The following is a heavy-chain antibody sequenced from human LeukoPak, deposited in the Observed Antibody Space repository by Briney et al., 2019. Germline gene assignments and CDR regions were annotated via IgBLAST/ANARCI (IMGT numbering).Heavy chain of an antibody. V-gene: IGHV4-39*07. CDR2: IFYSGST. CDR3: ARSGKTHYFDY. Sequence: SETLSLTCTVSGDSIGSSSYYWGWIRQPPGKGLEWIGSIFYSGSTYYNPSLKSRVSISLDISKNQFYLKLSSVTAADTAVYYCARSGKTHYFDYWGQGTLVTVSS. CDR1: GDSIGSSSYY. J-gene: IGHJ4*02. D-gene: IGHD6-25*01.